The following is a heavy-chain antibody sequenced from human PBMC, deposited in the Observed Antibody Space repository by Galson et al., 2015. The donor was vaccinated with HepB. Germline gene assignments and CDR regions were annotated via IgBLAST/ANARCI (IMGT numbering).Heavy chain of an antibody. D-gene: IGHD3-22*01. CDR1: GFTFSSYG. CDR2: ISYDGSNK. Sequence: SLRLSCAASGFTFSSYGMHWVRQAPGKGLEWVAVISYDGSNKYYADSVKGRFTISRDNSKNTLYLQMNSLRAEDTAVYYCAKTPMLGYYDSSGNFDYWGQGTLVTVSS. V-gene: IGHV3-30*18. J-gene: IGHJ4*02. CDR3: AKTPMLGYYDSSGNFDY.